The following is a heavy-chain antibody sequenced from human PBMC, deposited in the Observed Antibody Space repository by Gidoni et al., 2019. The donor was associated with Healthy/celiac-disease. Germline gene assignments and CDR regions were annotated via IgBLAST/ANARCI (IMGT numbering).Heavy chain of an antibody. J-gene: IGHJ4*02. D-gene: IGHD4-17*01. V-gene: IGHV3-48*03. CDR2: ISSSGSTI. CDR3: ARDGAYGDYDY. Sequence: EVQLVESGGGLVQPGGSLRLSCAASSFTFSSYEMNWVRQAPGKGLQWVSYISSSGSTIYYADSVKGRFTISRDNAKNSLYLQMNSLRAEDTAVYYCARDGAYGDYDYWGQGTLVTVSS. CDR1: SFTFSSYE.